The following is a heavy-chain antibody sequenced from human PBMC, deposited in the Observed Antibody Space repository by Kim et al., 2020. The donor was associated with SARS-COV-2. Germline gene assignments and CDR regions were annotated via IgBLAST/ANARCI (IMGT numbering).Heavy chain of an antibody. CDR2: ISGSGGST. J-gene: IGHJ6*03. V-gene: IGHV3-23*01. D-gene: IGHD2-2*01. CDR3: AKGRYCSSTSCRDLVVYYYYMDV. CDR1: GFTFSSYA. Sequence: GGSLRLSCAASGFTFSSYAMSWVRQAPGKGLEWVSAISGSGGSTYYADSVKGRFTISRDNSKNTLYLQMNSLRAEDTAVYYCAKGRYCSSTSCRDLVVYYYYMDVWGKGTTVTVSS.